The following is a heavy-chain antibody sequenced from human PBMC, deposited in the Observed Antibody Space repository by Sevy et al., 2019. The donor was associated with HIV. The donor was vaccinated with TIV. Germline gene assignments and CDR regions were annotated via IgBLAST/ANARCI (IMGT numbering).Heavy chain of an antibody. D-gene: IGHD6-13*01. CDR2: ISAYNGNT. CDR1: GYTFTSYG. Sequence: ASVKVSCKASGYTFTSYGISWVRQAPGQGLEWMAWISAYNGNTNYAQKLQGRVTMTTDTSTSTAYMELRSLRSDDTAVSYCARISLAAAGTSTFDYWGQGTLVTVSS. CDR3: ARISLAAAGTSTFDY. V-gene: IGHV1-18*01. J-gene: IGHJ4*02.